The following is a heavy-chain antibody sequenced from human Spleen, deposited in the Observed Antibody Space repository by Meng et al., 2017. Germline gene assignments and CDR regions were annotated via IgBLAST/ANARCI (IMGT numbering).Heavy chain of an antibody. CDR2: IRSEVYGGTP. CDR3: TTDLPFTEGGVITT. Sequence: GGSLRLSCITSGFTFGGYAMGWFRQAPGKGLEWVGFIRSEVYGGTPEYAASVQGRFIISRDDSKSIAYLQMSSLKTEDTAVYYCTTDLPFTEGGVITTWGQGTLVTVSS. V-gene: IGHV3-49*03. J-gene: IGHJ5*02. D-gene: IGHD3-16*02. CDR1: GFTFGGYA.